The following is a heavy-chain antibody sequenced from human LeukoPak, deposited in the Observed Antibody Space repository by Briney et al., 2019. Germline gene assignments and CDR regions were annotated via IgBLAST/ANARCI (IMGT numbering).Heavy chain of an antibody. D-gene: IGHD3-3*01. V-gene: IGHV1-46*01. CDR2: INPSGGST. J-gene: IGHJ4*02. Sequence: ASVKVSCKASGYTFTSYYMHWVRQAPGQGLEWMGIINPSGGSTSYAQKFQGRVTMTRDTSTSTVYMELSSLRSEDTAVYYRARAESNVDFWSGYYRDYWGQGTLVTVSS. CDR3: ARAESNVDFWSGYYRDY. CDR1: GYTFTSYY.